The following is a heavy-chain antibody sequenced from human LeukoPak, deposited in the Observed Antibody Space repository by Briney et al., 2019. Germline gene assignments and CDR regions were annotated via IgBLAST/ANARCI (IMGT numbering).Heavy chain of an antibody. CDR1: GFTFSSSA. V-gene: IGHV3-30*18. D-gene: IGHD6-19*01. J-gene: IGHJ4*02. CDR2: ISNDGSRK. Sequence: GGSLRLSCAASGFTFSSSAMSWVRQAPGKGLEWVAIISNDGSRKYYAHSVEGRFTISRDNSKNTLYLQMDSLRAEDTAVYYCVKDTVAGTPTYYFDYWGQGTLVTVSS. CDR3: VKDTVAGTPTYYFDY.